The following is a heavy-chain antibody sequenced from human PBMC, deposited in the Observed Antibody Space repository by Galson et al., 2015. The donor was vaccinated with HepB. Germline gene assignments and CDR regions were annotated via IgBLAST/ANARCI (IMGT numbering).Heavy chain of an antibody. Sequence: SLRLSCAASGFTFSSYSMNWVRQAPGKGLEWVSSISSSSSYIYYADSVKGRFTISRDNAKNSLYLQMNSLRAEDTAVYYCARGRTIFGVVICHFDYWGQGTLVTVSS. D-gene: IGHD3-3*01. V-gene: IGHV3-21*01. J-gene: IGHJ4*02. CDR3: ARGRTIFGVVICHFDY. CDR2: ISSSSSYI. CDR1: GFTFSSYS.